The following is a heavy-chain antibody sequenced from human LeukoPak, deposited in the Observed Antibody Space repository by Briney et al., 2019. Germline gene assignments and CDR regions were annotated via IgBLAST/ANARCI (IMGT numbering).Heavy chain of an antibody. V-gene: IGHV3-9*01. CDR3: AKDPRVYYDSSGYYDG. J-gene: IGHJ4*02. D-gene: IGHD3-22*01. CDR1: GFTFDDYA. CDR2: ISWNSGSI. Sequence: GGSLRLSCAASGFTFDDYAMHWVRQAPGKGLEWVSGISWNSGSIGYADSVKGRFTISRDNAKNSLYLQMNGLRAEDTALYYCAKDPRVYYDSSGYYDGWGQGTLVTVSS.